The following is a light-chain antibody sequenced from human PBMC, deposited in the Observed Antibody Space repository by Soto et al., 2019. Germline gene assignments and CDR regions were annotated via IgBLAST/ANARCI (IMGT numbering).Light chain of an antibody. CDR2: HSS. J-gene: IGKJ1*01. CDR3: QQYHNLWT. V-gene: IGKV3-15*01. CDR1: QSIYSN. Sequence: EIVMTQSPATLSVSPGERATLSCRASQSIYSNLAWYQQRPGQPPRLLIYHSSTRATDIPARFSCSGSGTEFTLTICSLQSEDFAVYYCQQYHNLWTFGQGTKVEIK.